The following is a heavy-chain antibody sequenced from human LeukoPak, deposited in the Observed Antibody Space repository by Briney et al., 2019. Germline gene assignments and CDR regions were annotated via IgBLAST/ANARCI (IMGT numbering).Heavy chain of an antibody. Sequence: GGSLRLSCAASGFTFSSYSMNWVRQAPGKGLEWVSYISSISSTIYYADSVKGRFTISRDNAKNSLYLQMNSLRAEDTAVYYCARDRRYCSSTSCYENYYYYYGMDVWGQGTTVTVSS. V-gene: IGHV3-48*01. CDR2: ISSISSTI. J-gene: IGHJ6*02. CDR1: GFTFSSYS. D-gene: IGHD2-2*01. CDR3: ARDRRYCSSTSCYENYYYYYGMDV.